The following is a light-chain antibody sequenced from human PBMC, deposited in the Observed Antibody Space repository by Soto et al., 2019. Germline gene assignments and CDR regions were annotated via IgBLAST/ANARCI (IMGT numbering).Light chain of an antibody. J-gene: IGLJ3*02. CDR1: SSDIGYDDY. V-gene: IGLV2-14*01. CDR2: DVN. CDR3: SSYSSSGTLGV. Sequence: QSVLTQPASVSGSPGQSIAISCIGTSSDIGYDDYVSWYQQHPGKAPKLILYDVNNRPSGVSNRFSGSKSGNTASLTISGLQTEDEADYYCSSYSSSGTLGVFGGGTKLTVL.